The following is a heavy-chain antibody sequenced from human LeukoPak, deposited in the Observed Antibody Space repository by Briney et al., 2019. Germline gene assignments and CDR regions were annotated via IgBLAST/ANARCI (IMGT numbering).Heavy chain of an antibody. V-gene: IGHV3-30*18. CDR2: ISYDGSKK. Sequence: PGRSLRLSCAGPGITLSSYDMHWVRQAPGKGLEWGAVISYDGSKKYYADSVKGRFTISRANSKNTLYLQMNSLRAEDAAVYYCAKDLGYSSGLYGFDYWGQGTLVTVSS. CDR3: AKDLGYSSGLYGFDY. D-gene: IGHD6-19*01. CDR1: GITLSSYD. J-gene: IGHJ4*02.